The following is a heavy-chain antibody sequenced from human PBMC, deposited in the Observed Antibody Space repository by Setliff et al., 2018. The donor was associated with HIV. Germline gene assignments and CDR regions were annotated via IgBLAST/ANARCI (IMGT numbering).Heavy chain of an antibody. D-gene: IGHD6-13*01. CDR3: AREECTSWPRVHY. CDR1: GGSISSSSSY. CDR2: IYYSGST. J-gene: IGHJ4*02. V-gene: IGHV4-39*02. Sequence: SETLSLTCIVSGGSISSSSSYWGWIRQPPGKGLEWIGNIYYSGSTYYNPSLKSRVTISVDTSKNQFSLELTSLIAADTAVYYCAREECTSWPRVHYWGQGAQVTVS.